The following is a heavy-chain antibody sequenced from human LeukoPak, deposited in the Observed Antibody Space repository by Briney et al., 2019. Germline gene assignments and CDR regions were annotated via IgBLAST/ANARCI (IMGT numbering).Heavy chain of an antibody. CDR3: ARGLIAAPDY. J-gene: IGHJ4*02. D-gene: IGHD6-13*01. V-gene: IGHV3-21*01. CDR1: GFTFSSYS. CDR2: ISSSSSYI. Sequence: WGSLSLSCAASGFTFSSYSMSWVRQPPGKGLEWVSSISSSSSYIYYADSVKGRFTISRDNAKNSLYLQMNSLRAEDTAVYYCARGLIAAPDYWGQGTLVTVSS.